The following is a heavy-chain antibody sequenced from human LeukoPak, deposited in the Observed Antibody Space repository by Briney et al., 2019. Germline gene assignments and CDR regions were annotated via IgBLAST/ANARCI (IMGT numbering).Heavy chain of an antibody. CDR3: ATGPLYDPWSAFDI. CDR2: FDPEDGET. CDR1: GYTLTELS. J-gene: IGHJ3*02. Sequence: VASVKVSCKVSGYTLTELSMHWVRQAPGKGLEWMGGFDPEDGETIYAQKFQGRVTMTEDTSTDTAYMELSSLRSEDTAVYYCATGPLYDPWSAFDIWGQGTMVTVSS. V-gene: IGHV1-24*01. D-gene: IGHD3-3*01.